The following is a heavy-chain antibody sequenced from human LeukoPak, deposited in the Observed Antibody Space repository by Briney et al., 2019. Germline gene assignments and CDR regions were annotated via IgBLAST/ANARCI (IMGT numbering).Heavy chain of an antibody. CDR3: ARADCSGSTCYLRRSWFDP. V-gene: IGHV3-21*01. CDR1: GFTLSTFD. J-gene: IGHJ5*02. D-gene: IGHD2-2*01. CDR2: ISTSSRYI. Sequence: GGSLRLSCAASGFTLSTFDMNWVRQAPGKGLEWVSSISTSSRYIYYRDSAKGRFTISRDDAKNSLYLQMNSLRVEDTAVYYCARADCSGSTCYLRRSWFDPWGQGTLVTVSS.